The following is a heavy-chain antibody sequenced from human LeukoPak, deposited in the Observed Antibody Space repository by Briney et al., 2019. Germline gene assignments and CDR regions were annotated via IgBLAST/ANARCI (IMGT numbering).Heavy chain of an antibody. V-gene: IGHV4-34*01. CDR3: ASVPLYSSGTYNWFDP. Sequence: PSETLSLTCAVYGGSFSGYYWSWIRQPPGKGLEWIGKINHSGSTNYNPSLKSRVTISVDTSKNQFSLKLSSVTAADTAVYYCASVPLYSSGTYNWFDPWGQGTLVTVSS. CDR2: INHSGST. CDR1: GGSFSGYY. J-gene: IGHJ5*02. D-gene: IGHD6-19*01.